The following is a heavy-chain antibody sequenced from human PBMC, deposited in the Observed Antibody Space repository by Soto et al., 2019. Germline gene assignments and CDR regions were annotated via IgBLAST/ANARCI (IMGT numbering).Heavy chain of an antibody. CDR2: INPGNGDT. J-gene: IGHJ4*02. CDR1: GYTFNKYP. D-gene: IGHD3-22*01. V-gene: IGHV1-3*01. Sequence: QVPVVQSGAEVKKPGASVKVSCKTSGYTFNKYPIHWVRQAPGQGLEWMGWINPGNGDTGYSQKFQDRVTITRDTSASTAYMELSSLRPEDTAVYYCARKDYYDSGMYYFDYWGQGTLVTVSS. CDR3: ARKDYYDSGMYYFDY.